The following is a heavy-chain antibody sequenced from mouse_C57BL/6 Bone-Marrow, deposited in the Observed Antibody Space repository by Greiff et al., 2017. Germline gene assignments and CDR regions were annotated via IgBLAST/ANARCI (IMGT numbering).Heavy chain of an antibody. CDR3: ARPYYSNYWYFDV. V-gene: IGHV1-55*01. J-gene: IGHJ1*03. Sequence: QVQLQQPGAELVKPGASVKMSCKASGYTFTSYWITWVKQRPGQGLEWIGDIYPGSGSTNSNEKFKSKATLTVDTSSSTAYMQLRSLTSEDSAVYDCARPYYSNYWYFDVWGTGTTVTVSA. D-gene: IGHD2-5*01. CDR1: GYTFTSYW. CDR2: IYPGSGST.